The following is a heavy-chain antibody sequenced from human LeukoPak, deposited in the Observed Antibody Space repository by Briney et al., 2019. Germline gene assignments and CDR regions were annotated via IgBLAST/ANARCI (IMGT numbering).Heavy chain of an antibody. CDR1: GGSISSYY. Sequence: SETLSLTCTVSGGSISSYYWSWIRQPPRKGLEWIVYIYYSGSTNYYPSLKSRVTISVDESKNQFSLKLSSVTAADTAVYYCARVRKKVDAFESWGQGTMATVPS. D-gene: IGHD3-3*01. CDR3: ARVRKKVDAFES. J-gene: IGHJ3*02. CDR2: IYYSGST. V-gene: IGHV4-59*01.